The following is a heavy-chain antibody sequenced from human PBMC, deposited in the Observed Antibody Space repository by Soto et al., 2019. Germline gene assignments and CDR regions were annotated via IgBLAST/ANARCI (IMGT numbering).Heavy chain of an antibody. CDR2: IYYSGST. CDR1: GGSISSSSYY. J-gene: IGHJ4*02. Sequence: SETLSLTXTVSGGSISSSSYYWGWIRQPPGKGLEWIGSIYYSGSTYYNPSLKTRVTISVDTSKNQFSLKLSSVTAADTAVYYCPRHRYAGRSWYQGGRDYWGQGTLVTVS. CDR3: PRHRYAGRSWYQGGRDY. V-gene: IGHV4-39*01. D-gene: IGHD6-13*01.